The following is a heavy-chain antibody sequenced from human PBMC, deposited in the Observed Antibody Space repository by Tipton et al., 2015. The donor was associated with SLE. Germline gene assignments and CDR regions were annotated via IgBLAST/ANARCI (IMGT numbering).Heavy chain of an antibody. V-gene: IGHV4-61*02. CDR1: GGSISSGSYY. J-gene: IGHJ3*02. D-gene: IGHD1-1*01. Sequence: TLSLTCTVSGGSISSGSYYWSWIRQPAGKGLEWIGRIYTSGSTNYNPSLKSRVTISVDTSKNQFSLKLSSVTAADTAVYYCAREGTTRKDAFDIWGQGTMVTVSS. CDR2: IYTSGST. CDR3: AREGTTRKDAFDI.